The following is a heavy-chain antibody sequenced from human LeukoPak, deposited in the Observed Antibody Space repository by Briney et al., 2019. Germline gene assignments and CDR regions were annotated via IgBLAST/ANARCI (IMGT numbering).Heavy chain of an antibody. Sequence: SQTLSLTCAISGDRVSSNSAAWNWIRQSPSRGLEWLGRTYYRSDWYSDYAVSVESRITINADTSKNQFSLQLNSVTPEDTALYYCARDLGGYDSFDYWGQGTLATVSS. J-gene: IGHJ4*02. V-gene: IGHV6-1*01. CDR2: TYYRSDWYS. CDR1: GDRVSSNSAA. CDR3: ARDLGGYDSFDY. D-gene: IGHD5-12*01.